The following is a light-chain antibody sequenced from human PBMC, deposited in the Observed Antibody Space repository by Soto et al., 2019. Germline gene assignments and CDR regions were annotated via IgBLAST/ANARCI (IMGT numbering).Light chain of an antibody. Sequence: QPVLTQPASVSGSPGQSITISCTGTSSDVGAYKYVSWYQQYPGQAPKLIIYEVSNRPSGVSDRFSGSKSGNTASLTISGVQSEDEADYYCSSHTSSSTVYVFGTGTKLTVL. CDR1: SSDVGAYKY. J-gene: IGLJ1*01. V-gene: IGLV2-14*01. CDR2: EVS. CDR3: SSHTSSSTVYV.